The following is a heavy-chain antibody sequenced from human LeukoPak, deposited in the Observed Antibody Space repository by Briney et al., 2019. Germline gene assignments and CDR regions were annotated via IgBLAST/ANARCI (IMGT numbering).Heavy chain of an antibody. CDR1: GFTFSVYA. CDR3: AKSPTSTTVLYFDY. CDR2: ITSSGDST. V-gene: IGHV3-23*01. D-gene: IGHD4-17*01. Sequence: GGSLRLSRAATGFTFSVYAMNWVRQAPGKGLEWVSVITSSGDSTYYADSVKGRFTFSRDNSKDTMFLQMNSLRAEDTAIYYCAKSPTSTTVLYFDYWGQGALVTVSS. J-gene: IGHJ4*02.